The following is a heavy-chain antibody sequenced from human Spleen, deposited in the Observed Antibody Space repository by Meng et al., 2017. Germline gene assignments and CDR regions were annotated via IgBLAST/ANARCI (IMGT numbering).Heavy chain of an antibody. CDR3: ARGPTTMAHDFDY. CDR2: INHSGST. CDR1: VGSFSYYY. V-gene: IGHV4-34*01. J-gene: IGHJ4*02. D-gene: IGHD4-11*01. Sequence: ARVHGWVPGLLKPQATLPLTCVVSVGSFSYYYWSWIRQPPGKGLEWIGEINHSGSTNYNPSLESRATISVDTSQNNLSLKLSSVTAADSAVYYCARGPTTMAHDFDYWGQGTLVTASS.